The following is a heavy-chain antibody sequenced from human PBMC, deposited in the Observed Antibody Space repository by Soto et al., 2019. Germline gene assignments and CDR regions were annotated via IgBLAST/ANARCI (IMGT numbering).Heavy chain of an antibody. CDR1: GYTFTSNG. CDR3: ASDYYYYDSSVVYFDY. J-gene: IGHJ4*02. Sequence: GASVKVSCKDSGYTFTSNGISWVRQAPGQGLEWMGWISAYNGNTNYAQKLQGRVTMTTDTSTSTAYMELSSLRSEDTAVYYCASDYYYYDSSVVYFDYWGQGTLVTVSS. V-gene: IGHV1-18*01. D-gene: IGHD3-22*01. CDR2: ISAYNGNT.